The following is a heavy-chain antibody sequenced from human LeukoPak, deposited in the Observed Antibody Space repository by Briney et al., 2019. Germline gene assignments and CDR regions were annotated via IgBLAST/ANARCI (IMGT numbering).Heavy chain of an antibody. Sequence: SQTLSLTCAISGDSVSSKSVAWNWIRQSPSRGLEWLGRTYYRSKWYNEYAVSVKSRITINPDTSKNQFFLQLNSVTPEDTAVYYCAHASGYLDYWGQGTLVTVSP. CDR2: TYYRSKWYN. V-gene: IGHV6-1*01. D-gene: IGHD2-15*01. J-gene: IGHJ4*02. CDR3: AHASGYLDY. CDR1: GDSVSSKSVA.